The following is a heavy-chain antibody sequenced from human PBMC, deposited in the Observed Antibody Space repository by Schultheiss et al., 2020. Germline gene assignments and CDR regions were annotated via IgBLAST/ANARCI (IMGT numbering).Heavy chain of an antibody. CDR3: ARLPGGSWYNWFDP. Sequence: SETLSLTCTVSGGSISSGGYYWSWIRQHPGKGLEWIGYIYYSGSTYYNPSLKSRVTISVDTSKNQFSLKLSSVTAADTAVYYCARLPGGSWYNWFDPWGQGPLGNVSA. J-gene: IGHJ5*02. CDR1: GGSISSGGYY. CDR2: IYYSGST. D-gene: IGHD6-13*01. V-gene: IGHV4-31*03.